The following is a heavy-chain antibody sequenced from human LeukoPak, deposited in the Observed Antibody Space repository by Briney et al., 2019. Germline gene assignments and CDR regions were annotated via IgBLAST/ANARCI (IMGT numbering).Heavy chain of an antibody. Sequence: GEPLKISCKGSGYSFTSYWIGWVRQMPGKGLEWMGIIYPGDSDTRYSPSFQGQVTISADKSISTAYLQWSSLKASDTAMYYCARGQYCGGDCGFYYYYGMDVWGQGTTVTVSS. J-gene: IGHJ6*02. V-gene: IGHV5-51*01. CDR3: ARGQYCGGDCGFYYYYGMDV. CDR2: IYPGDSDT. D-gene: IGHD2-21*02. CDR1: GYSFTSYW.